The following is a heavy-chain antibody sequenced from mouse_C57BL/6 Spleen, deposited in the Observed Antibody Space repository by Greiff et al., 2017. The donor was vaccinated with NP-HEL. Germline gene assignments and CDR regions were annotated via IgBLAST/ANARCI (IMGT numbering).Heavy chain of an antibody. J-gene: IGHJ4*01. V-gene: IGHV1-82*01. Sequence: VHLVESGPELVKPGASVKISCKASGYSFSSSWMNWVKQRPGKGLEWIGRIYPGDGDTNYNGKFKGKATLTADKSSSTAYMQLSSLTSEDSAVYFCARDDGYYVGAMDYWGQGTSVTVSS. D-gene: IGHD2-3*01. CDR3: ARDDGYYVGAMDY. CDR2: IYPGDGDT. CDR1: GYSFSSSW.